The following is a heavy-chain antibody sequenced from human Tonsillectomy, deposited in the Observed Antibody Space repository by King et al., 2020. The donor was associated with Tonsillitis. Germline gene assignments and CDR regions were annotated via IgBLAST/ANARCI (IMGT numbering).Heavy chain of an antibody. Sequence: QLVQSGGGLVKPGGSLRLSCAASGFIFIKAWMNWVRQAPGKGLEWGGRVKRKTDGGATDCAAPVKGRFTFSKDDSKNTLFLEMNSLKTEDTAVYYCTTGTAVADYYYYYYMDVWGKGTTVTVSS. CDR3: TTGTAVADYYYYYYMDV. J-gene: IGHJ6*03. V-gene: IGHV3-15*07. D-gene: IGHD6-19*01. CDR2: VKRKTDGGAT. CDR1: GFIFIKAW.